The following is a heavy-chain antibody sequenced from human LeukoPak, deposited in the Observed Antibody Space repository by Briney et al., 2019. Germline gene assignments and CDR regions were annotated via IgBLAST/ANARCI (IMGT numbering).Heavy chain of an antibody. CDR2: IYHSGST. D-gene: IGHD2-2*01. CDR1: GGSISSSNW. J-gene: IGHJ6*03. Sequence: SGTLSLTCAVSGGSISSSNWWSWVRQPPGKGLEWIGEIYHSGSTNYNPSLKSRVTISVDKSKNQFSLKLSSVTAADTAEYYCARAYRYYYYYYMDVWGKGTTVTVSS. CDR3: ARAYRYYYYYYMDV. V-gene: IGHV4-4*02.